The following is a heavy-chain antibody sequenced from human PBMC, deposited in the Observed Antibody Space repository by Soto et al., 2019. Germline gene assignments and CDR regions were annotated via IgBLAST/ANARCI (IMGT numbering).Heavy chain of an antibody. Sequence: SVKVSCKASGGTFSSYPINWVRQAPGQGLEWMGGSIPFFGSTHSAQKFQGRLTITADESTSTTYMELSSLRADDTAVYYCASRPVMEVAQYGNWFDPWGQGTLVTVSS. CDR1: GGTFSSYP. V-gene: IGHV1-69*13. D-gene: IGHD2-15*01. CDR3: ASRPVMEVAQYGNWFDP. CDR2: SIPFFGST. J-gene: IGHJ5*02.